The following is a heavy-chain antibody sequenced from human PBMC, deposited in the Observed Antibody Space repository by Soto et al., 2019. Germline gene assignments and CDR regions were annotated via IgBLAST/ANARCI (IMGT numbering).Heavy chain of an antibody. V-gene: IGHV3-23*01. J-gene: IGHJ4*02. CDR1: GFTFSSYA. Sequence: GESLKISCAASGFTFSSYAMSWVRQAPGKGLEWVSAISGSGGSTYYADSVKGRFTISRDNSKNTLYLQMNSLRAEDTAVYYCAKGRSITIFGVVIGVSDYWGQGTLVTVYS. CDR3: AKGRSITIFGVVIGVSDY. D-gene: IGHD3-3*01. CDR2: ISGSGGST.